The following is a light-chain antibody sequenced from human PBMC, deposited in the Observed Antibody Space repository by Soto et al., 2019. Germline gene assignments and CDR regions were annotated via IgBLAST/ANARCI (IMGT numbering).Light chain of an antibody. CDR1: SGSIASNY. Sequence: NFMLTQPHSVSASPGKTVTISCTGSSGSIASNYVQWYQQRPGSAPTTVIYEDNQRPSGVPDRFSGSIDSSSNSASLTISGLKTEDEADYYCQSYDSSNQVFGGGTQLTVL. V-gene: IGLV6-57*02. CDR2: EDN. CDR3: QSYDSSNQV. J-gene: IGLJ2*01.